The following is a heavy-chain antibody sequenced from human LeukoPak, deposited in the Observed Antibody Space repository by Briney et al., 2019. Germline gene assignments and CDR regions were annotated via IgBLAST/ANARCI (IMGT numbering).Heavy chain of an antibody. CDR3: ARDINIPESETFHY. V-gene: IGHV1-2*02. J-gene: IGHJ4*02. Sequence: GASVKVSCKASGYTFTDFYIHWVRQAPGQGPEWMGWTNPNIGSTNSAQKFQGRVTMTRDTPISTAYMELSGLRSDDTAVYYCARDINIPESETFHYWGQGTLVTVSS. CDR1: GYTFTDFY. CDR2: TNPNIGST. D-gene: IGHD2-2*02.